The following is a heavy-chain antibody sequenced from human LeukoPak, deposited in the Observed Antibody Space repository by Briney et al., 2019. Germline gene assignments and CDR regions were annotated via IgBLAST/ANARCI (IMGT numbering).Heavy chain of an antibody. CDR2: XNHSGRT. J-gene: IGHJ5*02. Sequence: GEXNHSGRTNYNPSLQRRVTISVETSKNQCSLKLRSVNAADTAVYYCARGRSITMIVVVRATFDPWGQGTLVTVSS. V-gene: IGHV4-34*01. D-gene: IGHD3-22*01. CDR3: ARGRSITMIVVVRATFDP.